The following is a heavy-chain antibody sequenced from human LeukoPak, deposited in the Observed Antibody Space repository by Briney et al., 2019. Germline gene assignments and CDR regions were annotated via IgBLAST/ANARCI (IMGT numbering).Heavy chain of an antibody. V-gene: IGHV4-39*02. CDR1: GGSISSSSYY. CDR3: ARRAATAGHYFDY. J-gene: IGHJ4*02. Sequence: PSEALSLTCTLSGGSISSSSYYWGWIRQPPGKGLEWIGSIYYSGSTYYNPSLRSRVTISVDTSKNHFSLRLSSVTAAGTAVYYCARRAATAGHYFDYWGQGTLVTVSS. CDR2: IYYSGST. D-gene: IGHD6-13*01.